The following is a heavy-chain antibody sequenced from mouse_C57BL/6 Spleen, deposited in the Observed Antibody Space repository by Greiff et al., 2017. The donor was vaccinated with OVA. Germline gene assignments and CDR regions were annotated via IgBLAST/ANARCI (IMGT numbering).Heavy chain of an antibody. V-gene: IGHV2-6-1*01. CDR3: ARHGDYSNLDY. CDR1: GFSLTSYG. D-gene: IGHD2-5*01. CDR2: IWSDGST. J-gene: IGHJ2*01. Sequence: QVQLKQSGPGLVAPSQCLSISCTVSGFSLTSYGVHWVRQPPGKGLEWLVVIWSDGSTTYNSPLKSRLIISKDDTKSNVFLIMNSLQTDDPALYYCARHGDYSNLDYWGQGTPLTVSS.